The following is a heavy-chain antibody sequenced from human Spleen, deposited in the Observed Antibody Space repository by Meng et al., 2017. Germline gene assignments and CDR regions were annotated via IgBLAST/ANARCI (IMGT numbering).Heavy chain of an antibody. CDR1: SGTIRSHY. CDR3: ASGSGSGWYYFDN. D-gene: IGHD6-19*01. Sequence: QLHLTESGPGLLKPSAPLSRIRTVSSGTIRSHYWSWIRQPPGKGLEWIGYIFYSGRPNYSPSLKSRVTISIDTSKNQFSLRLSSVTPADTAMYYCASGSGSGWYYFDNWGQGTLVTVSS. V-gene: IGHV4-59*11. CDR2: IFYSGRP. J-gene: IGHJ4*02.